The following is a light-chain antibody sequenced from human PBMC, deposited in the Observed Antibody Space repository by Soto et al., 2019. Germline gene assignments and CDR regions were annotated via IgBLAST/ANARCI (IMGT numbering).Light chain of an antibody. CDR1: QSVSSN. CDR2: GAS. J-gene: IGKJ1*01. Sequence: EIVMTQSPATLSVSPGERATLSCRASQSVSSNFAWYQQKPGQTPRLLIYGASTRATGIPARFSGSRSGTEFTLTISSLQSEDFAVYYCHHYNNWPRTFGQGTKVEIK. V-gene: IGKV3-15*01. CDR3: HHYNNWPRT.